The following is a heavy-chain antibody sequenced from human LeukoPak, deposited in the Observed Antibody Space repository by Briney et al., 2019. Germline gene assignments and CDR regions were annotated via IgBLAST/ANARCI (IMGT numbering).Heavy chain of an antibody. CDR2: IYYSGST. V-gene: IGHV4-59*01. D-gene: IGHD3-10*01. J-gene: IGHJ4*02. CDR1: GGSISSYY. Sequence: SETLSLTCTVSGGSISSYYWSWIRQPPGKGLEWIGYIYYSGSTNYNPSLKSRVTISVDTSKNQFSLKLSSVTAADTAVYYCAGGYGSGSQTSFDNWGQGTLVTVSS. CDR3: AGGYGSGSQTSFDN.